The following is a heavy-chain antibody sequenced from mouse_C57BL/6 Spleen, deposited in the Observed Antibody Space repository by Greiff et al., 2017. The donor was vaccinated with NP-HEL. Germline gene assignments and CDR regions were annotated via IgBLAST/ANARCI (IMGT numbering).Heavy chain of an antibody. CDR1: GFNIKNTY. CDR2: IDPANGNT. D-gene: IGHD1-1*01. Sequence: VHVKQSVAELVRPGASVKLSCTASGFNIKNTYMHWVKQRPEQGLEWIGRIDPANGNTKYAPKFQGKATITADTSSNTAYLQLSSLTSEDTAIYYCARNYGSSYDWYFDVWGTGTTVTVSS. J-gene: IGHJ1*03. CDR3: ARNYGSSYDWYFDV. V-gene: IGHV14-3*01.